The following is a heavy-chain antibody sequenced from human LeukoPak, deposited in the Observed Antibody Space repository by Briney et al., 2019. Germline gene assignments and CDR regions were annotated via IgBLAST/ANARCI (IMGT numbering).Heavy chain of an antibody. D-gene: IGHD2-2*01. J-gene: IGHJ3*02. CDR2: ISGRGGST. CDR1: VFTFRIYA. Sequence: GGSLRLSCAPSVFTFRIYAMSGVPHAPGEGGEWVSAISGRGGSTYYADSVRGRFTLSRDCSENTLSLQMNSLRAEDTAVYYWAKDLGQEVVEVAHDAFDIWGQGRMVTVSS. V-gene: IGHV3-23*01. CDR3: AKDLGQEVVEVAHDAFDI.